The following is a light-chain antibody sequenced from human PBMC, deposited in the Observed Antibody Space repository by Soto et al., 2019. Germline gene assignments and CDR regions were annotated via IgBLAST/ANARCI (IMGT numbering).Light chain of an antibody. CDR2: AAS. V-gene: IGKV1-27*01. CDR3: QKYNSAPQT. CDR1: QGISNY. Sequence: DIQMTQSPSSLSASVGDRVTITCRASQGISNYLAWYQQKPGKVPKLMIYAASTLQSGVPSRFSGSGSGTDFTLTISRLQPEEVATYYCQKYNSAPQTFGQGTKVEIK. J-gene: IGKJ1*01.